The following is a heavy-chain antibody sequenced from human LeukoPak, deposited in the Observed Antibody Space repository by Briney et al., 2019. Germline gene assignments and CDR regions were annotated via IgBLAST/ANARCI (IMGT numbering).Heavy chain of an antibody. V-gene: IGHV4-4*07. J-gene: IGHJ5*02. CDR1: GGSISNYY. D-gene: IGHD6-19*01. CDR2: IYTSGST. CDR3: ARVGVSGWPNWFDP. Sequence: SETLSLTCNVSGGSISNYYWSWIRQPAGKGLEWIGRIYTSGSTNYNPSLKSRVTMSVDTSKNQFSLKLNSVTAADTAVYYCARVGVSGWPNWFDPWGQGTLVTVSS.